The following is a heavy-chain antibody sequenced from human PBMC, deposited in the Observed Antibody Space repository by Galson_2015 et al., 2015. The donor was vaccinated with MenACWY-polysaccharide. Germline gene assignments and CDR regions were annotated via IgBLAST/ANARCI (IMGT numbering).Heavy chain of an antibody. CDR1: GFSFESFW. J-gene: IGHJ3*01. Sequence: SLRLSCAASGFSFESFWMSWVRQVPGKGLQEVAQINLDGSVKTYADPVRGRFTISRDNAEKSLSLQMSSLRADDTAVYYCARDPAYGAFDVWGQGTMLLVSS. D-gene: IGHD4-17*01. V-gene: IGHV3-7*03. CDR3: ARDPAYGAFDV. CDR2: INLDGSVK.